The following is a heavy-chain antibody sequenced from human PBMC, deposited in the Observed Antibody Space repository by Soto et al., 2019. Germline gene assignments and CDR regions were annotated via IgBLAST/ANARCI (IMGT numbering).Heavy chain of an antibody. Sequence: EVQLVESGGGLVQPGGSLRLSCAASGFIFNDYWMNWVRQAPGKGLEWVASIKQDGSDKKYVDSVKGRFTISRDNAKNSLYLQMNSLRAEDTAVYYCTEAAMGGNDDIWFRHWGQGTLVSVSS. CDR1: GFIFNDYW. D-gene: IGHD2-2*01. J-gene: IGHJ1*01. CDR3: TEAAMGGNDDIWFRH. V-gene: IGHV3-7*05. CDR2: IKQDGSDK.